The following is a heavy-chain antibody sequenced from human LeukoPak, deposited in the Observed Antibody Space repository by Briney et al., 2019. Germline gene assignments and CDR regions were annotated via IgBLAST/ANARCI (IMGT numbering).Heavy chain of an antibody. CDR2: ISSRSSTI. V-gene: IGHV3-48*01. D-gene: IGHD3-22*01. CDR1: GFTFSSYS. CDR3: ARDSNYYDSSGYPIDY. J-gene: IGHJ4*02. Sequence: PGGSLRLSCAASGFTFSSYSMNWVRQAPGKGLEWFSYISSRSSTIYYAVSVKGRFTISRDNAKNSLYLQMNSLRAEDTAVYYCARDSNYYDSSGYPIDYWGQGTLVTVSS.